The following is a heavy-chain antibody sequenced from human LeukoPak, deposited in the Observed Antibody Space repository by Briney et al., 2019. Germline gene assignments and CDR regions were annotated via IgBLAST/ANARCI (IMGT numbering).Heavy chain of an antibody. V-gene: IGHV4-34*01. J-gene: IGHJ4*02. D-gene: IGHD6-13*01. CDR1: GGSFSGYY. Sequence: SETLSLTCAVYGGSFSGYYWSWIRQPPGKGLEWIGSIYYTGSTYYNPSLKSRVTISIDTSKNQFSLKLSSVTAADTAVYYCARVWAIATAGTRVDYWGQGTLVTVSS. CDR3: ARVWAIATAGTRVDY. CDR2: IYYTGST.